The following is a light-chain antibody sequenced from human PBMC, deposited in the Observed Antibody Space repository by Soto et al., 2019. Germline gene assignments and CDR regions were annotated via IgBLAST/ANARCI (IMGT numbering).Light chain of an antibody. Sequence: QSALTQPASVSGSPGQSITISCTGTSSDVGSYNLVSWYQQHPGKAPQLMIYEGSKWPSGVSNRFSGSKSGNTASLTLSGLQSEDEAYYYCCSYAGSSAWVFGGGTTVTVL. CDR3: CSYAGSSAWV. V-gene: IGLV2-23*01. J-gene: IGLJ3*02. CDR1: SSDVGSYNL. CDR2: EGS.